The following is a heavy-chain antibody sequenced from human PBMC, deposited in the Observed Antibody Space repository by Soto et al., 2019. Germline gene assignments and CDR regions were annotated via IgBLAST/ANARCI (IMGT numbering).Heavy chain of an antibody. D-gene: IGHD3-22*01. V-gene: IGHV3-7*05. Sequence: EVQLVESGGGLVQPGGSLRLSCAASGFTFSSYWMSWVRQAPGKGLEWVANIKQDGSEKYYVDSVKGRFTISRDNAKNSLYLQMNSLRAEDTAVYYCARELDYYDSSGYYTPYFDYWGQGTLVTVSS. J-gene: IGHJ4*02. CDR1: GFTFSSYW. CDR3: ARELDYYDSSGYYTPYFDY. CDR2: IKQDGSEK.